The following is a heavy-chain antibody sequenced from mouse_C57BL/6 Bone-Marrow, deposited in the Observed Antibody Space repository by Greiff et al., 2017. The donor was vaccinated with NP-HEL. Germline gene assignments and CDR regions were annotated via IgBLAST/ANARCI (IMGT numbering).Heavy chain of an antibody. J-gene: IGHJ3*01. Sequence: VKLMESGPGLVAPSQSLSITCTVSGFSLTSYGVDWVRQSPGKGLEWLGVIWGVGSTNYNSALKSRLSISKDNSKSQVFLKMNSLQTDDTAMYYCASRGYSNFPWFAYWGQGTLVTVSA. D-gene: IGHD2-5*01. CDR2: IWGVGST. V-gene: IGHV2-6*01. CDR3: ASRGYSNFPWFAY. CDR1: GFSLTSYG.